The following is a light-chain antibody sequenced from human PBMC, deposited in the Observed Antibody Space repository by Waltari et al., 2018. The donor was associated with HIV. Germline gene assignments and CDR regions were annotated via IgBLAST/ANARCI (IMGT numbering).Light chain of an antibody. J-gene: IGLJ2*01. CDR3: ACWDRSGDYIL. CDR2: GKN. V-gene: IGLV3-19*02. CDR1: SLRKYS. Sequence: SSELTQDPAVSVALGQTVKLASLVDSLRKYSASWYRLRPGQPPQPPVYGKNSRPSGIPDRFSASSSGNRAFLTITGARAEDEADYYCACWDRSGDYILFGGGTSLTGL.